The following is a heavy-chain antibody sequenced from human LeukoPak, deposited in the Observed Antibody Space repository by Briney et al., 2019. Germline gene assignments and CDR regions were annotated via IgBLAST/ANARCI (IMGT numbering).Heavy chain of an antibody. Sequence: ASVKVSCKASDYTFTNYGVSWVRQAPGQGLEWMGWISAYDGKTYYAQKFQGRVTVTTDTSTSTAYMDLRSLRSDDTAVYYCARDLGGDYDILTGLDLDYWGQGTLVTVSS. V-gene: IGHV1-18*01. J-gene: IGHJ4*02. CDR3: ARDLGGDYDILTGLDLDY. CDR1: DYTFTNYG. D-gene: IGHD3-9*01. CDR2: ISAYDGKT.